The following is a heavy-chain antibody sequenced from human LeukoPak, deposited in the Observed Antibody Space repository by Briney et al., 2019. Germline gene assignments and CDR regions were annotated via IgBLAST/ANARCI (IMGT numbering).Heavy chain of an antibody. Sequence: PGESLRLSCAASGFTFTTYWMSWVRQAPGKGLEWVANIKQDGSEKYYVDSVKGRITISRDNARNSMELQMNSLRVEDTAVYYCARAPLRPDFDYWGQGTLVTVSS. D-gene: IGHD4-17*01. CDR2: IKQDGSEK. J-gene: IGHJ4*02. CDR1: GFTFTTYW. V-gene: IGHV3-7*01. CDR3: ARAPLRPDFDY.